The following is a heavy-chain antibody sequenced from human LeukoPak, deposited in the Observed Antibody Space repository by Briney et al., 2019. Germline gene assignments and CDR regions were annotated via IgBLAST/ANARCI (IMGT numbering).Heavy chain of an antibody. CDR1: GGTFSSYT. CDR2: IIPILGIA. V-gene: IGHV1-69*04. Sequence: SVKVSCKASGGTFSSYTISWVRQAPGQGLEWMGRIIPILGIANYAQKFQGRVTITADKSTSTAYMELSSLRSEDTAVYYCARDVHNGYSYGTYFDYWGEGTLVTVSP. CDR3: ARDVHNGYSYGTYFDY. D-gene: IGHD5-18*01. J-gene: IGHJ4*02.